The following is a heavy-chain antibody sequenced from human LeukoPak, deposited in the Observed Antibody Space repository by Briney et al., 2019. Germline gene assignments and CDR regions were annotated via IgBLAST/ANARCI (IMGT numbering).Heavy chain of an antibody. D-gene: IGHD2-21*01. CDR2: INPNSGGA. J-gene: IGHJ5*02. Sequence: ASVKVSCKASGYTFTGYYMHWVRQAPGQGLEWMGWINPNSGGANYAQKFQGRVTMTRDTSISTAYMELSRLRSDDTAVYYCAGVLFLMSGNCFDPWGQGTLVTVSS. CDR1: GYTFTGYY. V-gene: IGHV1-2*02. CDR3: AGVLFLMSGNCFDP.